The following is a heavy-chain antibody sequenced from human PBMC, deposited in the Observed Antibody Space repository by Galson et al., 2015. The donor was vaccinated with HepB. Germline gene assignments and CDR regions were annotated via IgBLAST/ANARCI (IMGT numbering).Heavy chain of an antibody. V-gene: IGHV5-51*01. Sequence: QSGAEVKKPGESLKISCKGSGYSLTSYWIGWVRQMPGKGLEWMGIIYPGDSDTRYSPSFQGQVTISADKSISTAYLQWSSLKASDTAMYYCARRQNYYGSGRGAFDIWGQGTMVTVSS. D-gene: IGHD3-10*01. CDR3: ARRQNYYGSGRGAFDI. CDR1: GYSLTSYW. CDR2: IYPGDSDT. J-gene: IGHJ3*02.